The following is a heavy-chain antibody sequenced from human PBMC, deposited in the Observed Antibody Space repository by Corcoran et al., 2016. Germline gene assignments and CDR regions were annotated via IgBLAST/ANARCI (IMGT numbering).Heavy chain of an antibody. Sequence: QVQLVQSGAEGKKPGASVKVSCKASGYTFTDYYMHWVRQAPGQGLEWMGWINPNSGGTNYAQKFQGWVTMIRDTSISTAYMELSRLRADDTAVYYGASVGSSGSHNVFDYWGQGTPVTVSS. V-gene: IGHV1-2*04. CDR2: INPNSGGT. D-gene: IGHD1-26*01. J-gene: IGHJ4*02. CDR1: GYTFTDYY. CDR3: ASVGSSGSHNVFDY.